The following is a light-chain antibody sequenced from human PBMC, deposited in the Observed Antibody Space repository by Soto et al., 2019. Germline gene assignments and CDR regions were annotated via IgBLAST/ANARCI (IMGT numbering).Light chain of an antibody. CDR3: QQYNSWWT. CDR2: GAS. V-gene: IGKV3-15*01. J-gene: IGKJ1*01. Sequence: EIVMTQSPVTLSVSPGERATLSCRAGQSVSRNLAWYQQKPAQAPRLLIYGASTRATGIPASFTGSGSGTAFTLTISSLQFDEAAVYYGQQYNSWWTFGQGTKVEIK. CDR1: QSVSRN.